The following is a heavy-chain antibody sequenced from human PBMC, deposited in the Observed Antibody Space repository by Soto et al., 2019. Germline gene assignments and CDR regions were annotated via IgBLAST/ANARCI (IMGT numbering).Heavy chain of an antibody. CDR1: GFTFSNYI. V-gene: IGHV3-21*01. J-gene: IGHJ6*03. D-gene: IGHD2-15*01. CDR2: ISGSNGYI. Sequence: GGSLRLSCAASGFTFSNYIMNWVRQAPGKGLEWVSSISGSNGYIYYEDSVKGRFNISRDNAKSSLSLQMNSLRAEDTAVYYCARVPGHCGAGICYVYIDVWGKGTTVTVSS. CDR3: ARVPGHCGAGICYVYIDV.